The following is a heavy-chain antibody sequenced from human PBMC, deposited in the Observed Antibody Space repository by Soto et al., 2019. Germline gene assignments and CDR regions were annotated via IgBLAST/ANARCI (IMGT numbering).Heavy chain of an antibody. CDR2: ISYDGDNT. J-gene: IGHJ2*01. CDR1: GFTFSNYG. Sequence: QVQVVESGGGVVQPGRSLRLSCAASGFTFSNYGMHWVRQAPGKGLEWVAVISYDGDNTYYADSVKGRFTISRDNSKNTLYLEMNSLRAEDTAVYYCATSGTTVTTFWYFDLWGRGTLVTVSS. V-gene: IGHV3-30*03. D-gene: IGHD4-17*01. CDR3: ATSGTTVTTFWYFDL.